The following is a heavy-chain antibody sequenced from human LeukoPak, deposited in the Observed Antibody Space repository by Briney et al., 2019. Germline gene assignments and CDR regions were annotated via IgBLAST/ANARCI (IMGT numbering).Heavy chain of an antibody. Sequence: ASVKVSCKASGYTFTSYDINWVRQATGRGLEWMGWTNPNSGNTGYAQKFQGRVTMTRNTSISTAYMELSSLRSEDTAVYYCARARVIAAAGTLGYWGQGTLVTVSS. CDR1: GYTFTSYD. V-gene: IGHV1-8*01. D-gene: IGHD6-13*01. J-gene: IGHJ4*02. CDR3: ARARVIAAAGTLGY. CDR2: TNPNSGNT.